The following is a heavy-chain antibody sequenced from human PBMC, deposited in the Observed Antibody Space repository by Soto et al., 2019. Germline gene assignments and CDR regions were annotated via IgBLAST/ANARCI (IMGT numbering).Heavy chain of an antibody. CDR1: GYTFTSYG. Sequence: QVKLVQSGAEVKKPGASVKVSCKASGYTFTSYGISWVRQAPGQGPEWMGWISVYNGNTNYAQKLQGRVTMTTDTSTSTAYMELRSLRSDDTAVYYCARAGDGGIVATIPDEYWGQGTLVTVSS. CDR2: ISVYNGNT. J-gene: IGHJ4*02. CDR3: ARAGDGGIVATIPDEY. V-gene: IGHV1-18*01. D-gene: IGHD5-12*01.